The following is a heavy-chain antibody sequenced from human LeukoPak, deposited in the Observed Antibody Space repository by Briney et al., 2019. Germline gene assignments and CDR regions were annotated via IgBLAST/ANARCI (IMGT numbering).Heavy chain of an antibody. D-gene: IGHD3-10*01. V-gene: IGHV1-2*02. CDR2: INPNSGGT. J-gene: IGHJ4*02. CDR1: GYTFTGYY. Sequence: ASVKVSFKASGYTFTGYYMHWVRQAPGQGLEWMGWINPNSGGTNYAQKFQGRVTMTRDTSISTAYMELSRLRSDDTAVYYCARGDSRSGSYVGYYFDYWGQGTLVTVSS. CDR3: ARGDSRSGSYVGYYFDY.